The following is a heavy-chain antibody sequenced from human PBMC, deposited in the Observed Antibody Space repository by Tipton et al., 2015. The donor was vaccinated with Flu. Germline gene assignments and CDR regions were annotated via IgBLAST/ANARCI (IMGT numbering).Heavy chain of an antibody. Sequence: LRLSCAVYGGSFSGYYWSWIRQPPGKGLEWIGEINHSGTTNYSPSLKSRVTISVDTSKKQFSLKLSSVTAADTAVYHCATKDWNRSDWRHHWGQGTLVTVSS. CDR1: GGSFSGYY. D-gene: IGHD1-1*01. J-gene: IGHJ5*02. CDR3: ATKDWNRSDWRHH. V-gene: IGHV4-34*01. CDR2: INHSGTT.